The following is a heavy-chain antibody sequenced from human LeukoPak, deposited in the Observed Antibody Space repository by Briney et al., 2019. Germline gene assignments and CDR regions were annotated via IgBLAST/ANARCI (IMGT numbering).Heavy chain of an antibody. CDR3: ARAGDIVLGPAAPPGFDY. J-gene: IGHJ4*02. CDR1: GFTFSSYA. V-gene: IGHV3-30-3*01. D-gene: IGHD2-2*01. Sequence: GGSLRLSCAASGFTFSSYAMHWVRQAPGKGLEWLAVISYDGSNKYYADPVKGRFTISRDNSKNTLYLEMNSLRAEDTAVYYCARAGDIVLGPAAPPGFDYWGQGTLVTVSS. CDR2: ISYDGSNK.